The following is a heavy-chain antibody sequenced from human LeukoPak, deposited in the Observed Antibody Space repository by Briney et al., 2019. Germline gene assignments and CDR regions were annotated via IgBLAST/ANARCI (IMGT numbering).Heavy chain of an antibody. D-gene: IGHD3-16*02. CDR3: ARAYGHDYVWGSYRYGEMDY. J-gene: IGHJ4*02. CDR1: GFTFSSYA. CDR2: ISYDGSNK. Sequence: GRSLRLSCAASGFTFSSYAMHWVRQAPGKGLEWVAVISYDGSNKYYADSAKGRFTISRDNSKNTLYLQMNSLRAEDTAVYYCARAYGHDYVWGSYRYGEMDYWGQGTLVTVSS. V-gene: IGHV3-30*04.